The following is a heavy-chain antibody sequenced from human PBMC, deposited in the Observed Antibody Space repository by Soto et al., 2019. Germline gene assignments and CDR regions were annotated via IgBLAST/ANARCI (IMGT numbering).Heavy chain of an antibody. D-gene: IGHD6-25*01. V-gene: IGHV3-53*01. CDR3: ATQRGGGGY. CDR2: IYSGGYT. J-gene: IGHJ4*02. Sequence: EVQLVESGEGLIQPGGSLRLSCAVSGFTVSNNYMSWVREAPGKGLEGVSVIYSGGYTAYGDSVKGRFTISRDNSKNKLYLKRNTRGADAPAVYYWATQRGGGGYWGQGTLVTVSS. CDR1: GFTVSNNY.